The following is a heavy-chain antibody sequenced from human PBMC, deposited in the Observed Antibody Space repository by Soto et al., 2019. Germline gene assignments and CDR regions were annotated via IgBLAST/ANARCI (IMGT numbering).Heavy chain of an antibody. V-gene: IGHV6-1*01. D-gene: IGHD6-19*01. J-gene: IGHJ4*02. CDR2: TYYRSKWYN. CDR1: GDSVSSNSAA. CDR3: AKEGGLGTSGWSFHY. Sequence: SQTLSLTCVISGDSVSSNSAAWNWIRESPSRGLEWLGRTYYRSKWYNDYAVSVKSRISINPDTFKNQFSLQLNSVTPEDTAAYYCAKEGGLGTSGWSFHYWGQGTLVTVSS.